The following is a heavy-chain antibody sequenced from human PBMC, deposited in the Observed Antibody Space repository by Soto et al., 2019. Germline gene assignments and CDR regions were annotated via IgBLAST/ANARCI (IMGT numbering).Heavy chain of an antibody. CDR3: ARGYDYGDYPLDY. D-gene: IGHD4-17*01. CDR2: INAGNGNT. Sequence: QVQLVQSGAEVKKPGASVKVSCKASGYTFTSYAMHWVRQAPGQRLEWMGWINAGNGNTKYSQKFQGRVTINRDNSASTAYMELSSLRSEDTAGYYCARGYDYGDYPLDYWGQGTLVTVSS. CDR1: GYTFTSYA. V-gene: IGHV1-3*01. J-gene: IGHJ4*02.